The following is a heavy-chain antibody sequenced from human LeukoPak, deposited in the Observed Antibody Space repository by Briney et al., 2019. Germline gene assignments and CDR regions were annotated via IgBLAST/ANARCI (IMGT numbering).Heavy chain of an antibody. J-gene: IGHJ4*02. Sequence: PGGSLRLSCAASGFTFSSYWMHWVRQAPGKGLVWVSRINPDGSSTTYADSVKGRFTISRDNSKNTLYLQMNSLRAEDTAVYYCARDPSGYYFDYWGQGTLVTVSS. CDR2: INPDGSST. CDR1: GFTFSSYW. CDR3: ARDPSGYYFDY. V-gene: IGHV3-74*01. D-gene: IGHD6-25*01.